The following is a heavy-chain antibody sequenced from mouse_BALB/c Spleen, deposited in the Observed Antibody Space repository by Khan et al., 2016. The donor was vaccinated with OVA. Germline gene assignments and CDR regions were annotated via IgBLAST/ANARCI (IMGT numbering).Heavy chain of an antibody. Sequence: EVELVESGGGLVQPGGSLKLSCAASGFTFSTNAMSWVRQTPEKRLEWVATISSGGSYTYYADSVKGRFTISRDNAKNTLYLQMSRRRSEDTAMYYDARQEGCMTAAWFAYWGQGTLVTVSA. CDR2: ISSGGSYT. V-gene: IGHV5-9-3*01. CDR3: ARQEGCMTAAWFAY. J-gene: IGHJ3*01. CDR1: GFTFSTNA. D-gene: IGHD3-3*01.